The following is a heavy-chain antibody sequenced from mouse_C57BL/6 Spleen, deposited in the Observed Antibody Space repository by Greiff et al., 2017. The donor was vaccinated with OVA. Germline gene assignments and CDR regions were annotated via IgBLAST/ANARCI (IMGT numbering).Heavy chain of an antibody. V-gene: IGHV1-42*01. J-gene: IGHJ3*01. CDR2: INPSTGGT. Sequence: DVQLQESGPELVKPGASVKISCKASGYSFTGYYMNWVKQSPEKSLEWIGEINPSTGGTTYNQKFKAKATLTVDKSSSTAYMQLKSLTSEDSAVYYCATSWFAYWGQGTLVTVSA. CDR1: GYSFTGYY. CDR3: ATSWFAY.